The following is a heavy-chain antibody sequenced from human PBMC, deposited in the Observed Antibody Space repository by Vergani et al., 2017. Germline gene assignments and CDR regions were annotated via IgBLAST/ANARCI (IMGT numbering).Heavy chain of an antibody. Sequence: QVQLVESGGGVVQPGGSLRLSCAASGFTFSSYGMRWVRQAPGKGLEWVAFIRYDGSNKYYADSVKGRFTISRDNSKNTLYLQMNSLRAEDTAVYYCAKDSRDGYKKGGFDYWGQGTLVTVSS. CDR1: GFTFSSYG. CDR2: IRYDGSNK. V-gene: IGHV3-30*02. J-gene: IGHJ4*02. D-gene: IGHD5-24*01. CDR3: AKDSRDGYKKGGFDY.